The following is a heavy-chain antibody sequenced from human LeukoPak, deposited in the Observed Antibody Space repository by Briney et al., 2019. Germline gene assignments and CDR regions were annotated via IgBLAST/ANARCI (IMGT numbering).Heavy chain of an antibody. Sequence: AASVKVSCKASGGTFSSYAISWVRQAPGQGLEWMGGIIPIFGTANYAQKFQGRVTITTDKSTSTAYMELRSLRSEDTAVYYCARERGYSYGSDAFDIWGQGTMVTVSS. J-gene: IGHJ3*02. CDR2: IIPIFGTA. D-gene: IGHD5-18*01. CDR3: ARERGYSYGSDAFDI. CDR1: GGTFSSYA. V-gene: IGHV1-69*05.